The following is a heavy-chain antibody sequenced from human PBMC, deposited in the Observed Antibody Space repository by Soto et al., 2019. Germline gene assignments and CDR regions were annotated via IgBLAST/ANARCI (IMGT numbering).Heavy chain of an antibody. D-gene: IGHD6-19*01. Sequence: SQTLSLTCAISGDSVSSNSAAWNWIRQSPKRGLEWLGRTYYRSKWFNDYAVSVKSRIIINPDKSKNQFSLNLNSVTPEDTAVNFFSRELRPGSVWYLTDSWGQGTPVTVSS. V-gene: IGHV6-1*01. CDR2: TYYRSKWFN. J-gene: IGHJ4*02. CDR3: SRELRPGSVWYLTDS. CDR1: GDSVSSNSAA.